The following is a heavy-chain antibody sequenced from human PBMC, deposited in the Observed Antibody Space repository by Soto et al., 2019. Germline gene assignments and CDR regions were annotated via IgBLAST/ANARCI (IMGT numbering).Heavy chain of an antibody. V-gene: IGHV4-4*02. Sequence: SETLSLTCAVSGGSISSNNWWSWVRQPPGKGLEWIGEIYHSGSTAYNPSLKSRVTISVDTSKNQFSLTLSSVTAADTAIYYCVRGITVLSLDYWGHGSLVTVSS. CDR1: GGSISSNNW. CDR3: VRGITVLSLDY. J-gene: IGHJ4*01. CDR2: IYHSGST. D-gene: IGHD3-16*01.